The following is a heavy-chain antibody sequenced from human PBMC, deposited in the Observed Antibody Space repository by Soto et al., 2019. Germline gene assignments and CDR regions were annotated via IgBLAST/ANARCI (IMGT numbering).Heavy chain of an antibody. CDR3: GKVADSGYYTVDR. D-gene: IGHD3-22*01. Sequence: GGSLRLSCAASGLTLSTSSRNWVRQAPGKGLEWISYSRRHTSVTAYADSVKGRFTISRDSAKNSLYLQMDSLRVEDTAVYSCGKVADSGYYTVDRWGQGTLVTVSS. CDR2: SRRHTSVT. V-gene: IGHV3-48*01. CDR1: GLTLSTSS. J-gene: IGHJ5*02.